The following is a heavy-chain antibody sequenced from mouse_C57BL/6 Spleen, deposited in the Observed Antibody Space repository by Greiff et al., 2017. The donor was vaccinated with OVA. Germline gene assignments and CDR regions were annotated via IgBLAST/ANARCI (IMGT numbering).Heavy chain of an antibody. V-gene: IGHV5-6*01. CDR1: GFTFSSYG. Sequence: EVQRVESGGDLVKPGGSLKLSCAASGFTFSSYGMSWVRQTPDKRLEWVATISSGGSYTYYPDSVKGRFTISRDNAKNTLYLQMSSLKSEDTAMYYCARDYYGSYWYFDVWGTGTTVTVSS. J-gene: IGHJ1*03. CDR3: ARDYYGSYWYFDV. CDR2: ISSGGSYT. D-gene: IGHD1-1*01.